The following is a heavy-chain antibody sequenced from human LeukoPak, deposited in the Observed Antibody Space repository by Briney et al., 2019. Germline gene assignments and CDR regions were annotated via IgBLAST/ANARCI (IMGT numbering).Heavy chain of an antibody. CDR1: GYTLTELS. CDR2: FDPEDGET. CDR3: ATGSGYSGYDQSYYYYGMDV. Sequence: ASVKVSCKVSGYTLTELSMHWVRQAPGKGLEWMGGFDPEDGETIYAQKFQGRVTMTEDTSTDTAYMELSSLRSEDTAVYYCATGSGYSGYDQSYYYYGMDVWGQGTTVTVSS. D-gene: IGHD5-12*01. J-gene: IGHJ6*02. V-gene: IGHV1-24*01.